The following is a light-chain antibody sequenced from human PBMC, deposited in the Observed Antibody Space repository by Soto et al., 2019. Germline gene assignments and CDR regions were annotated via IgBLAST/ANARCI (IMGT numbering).Light chain of an antibody. V-gene: IGKV1-39*01. Sequence: DIQLTQSPPSLSASVGDRVTITCRSSQSINSHLNWYQQKTGKAPKLLIFEASSLHSGVPSRFGGSGSGTDFTLTITSLQPEDSATYYCQQSYSITSFGGGTMVEIK. J-gene: IGKJ4*01. CDR3: QQSYSITS. CDR2: EAS. CDR1: QSINSH.